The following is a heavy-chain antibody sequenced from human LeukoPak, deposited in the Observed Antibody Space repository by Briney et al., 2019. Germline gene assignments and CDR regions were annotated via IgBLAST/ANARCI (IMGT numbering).Heavy chain of an antibody. J-gene: IGHJ4*02. Sequence: GRSLRLSCAASGFTFSSYAIHWVRQAPGKGLEWVAVISYDGSNKYYADSVKGRFTISRDNSKNTLYLQVNSVRAEDTAVYYCAKAVHSSSSWQIDYWGQGTLVTVSS. D-gene: IGHD6-6*01. CDR2: ISYDGSNK. CDR3: AKAVHSSSSWQIDY. CDR1: GFTFSSYA. V-gene: IGHV3-30*18.